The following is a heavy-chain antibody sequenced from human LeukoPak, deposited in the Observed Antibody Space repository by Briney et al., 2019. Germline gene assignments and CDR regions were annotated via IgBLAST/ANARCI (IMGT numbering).Heavy chain of an antibody. CDR3: AREGVVTVDAFDI. J-gene: IGHJ3*02. CDR2: IYSGGST. CDR1: GFTVSSNY. V-gene: IGHV3-66*01. D-gene: IGHD2-21*02. Sequence: GGSLRLSCAASGFTVSSNYMNWVRQAPGKGLEWVSVIYSGGSTYYADSVKGRFTISRHNSKNTLYLQMNSLRAEDTAVYYCAREGVVTVDAFDIWGQGTMVTVSS.